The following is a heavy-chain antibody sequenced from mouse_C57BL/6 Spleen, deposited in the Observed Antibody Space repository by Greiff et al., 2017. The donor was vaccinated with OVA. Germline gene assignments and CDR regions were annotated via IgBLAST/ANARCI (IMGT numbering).Heavy chain of an antibody. CDR3: TRLRRDYYYAMDY. CDR2: IDPENGDT. V-gene: IGHV14-4*01. D-gene: IGHD2-4*01. Sequence: VQLQQSGAELVRPGASVKLSCTASGFNIKDDYMHWVKQRPEQGLEWIGWIDPENGDTEYASKFQGKATITADTSSNTAYLQLSSLTSEDTAVYYCTRLRRDYYYAMDYWGQGTSVTVSS. J-gene: IGHJ4*01. CDR1: GFNIKDDY.